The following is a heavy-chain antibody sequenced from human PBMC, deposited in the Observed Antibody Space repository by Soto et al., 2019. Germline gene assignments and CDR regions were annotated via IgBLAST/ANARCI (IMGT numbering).Heavy chain of an antibody. D-gene: IGHD3-22*01. CDR2: ISAYNGNT. J-gene: IGHJ5*02. V-gene: IGHV1-18*01. CDR1: GYTFTSYG. CDR3: AREVENYYDSSGYYEFDP. Sequence: ASVKVSCKASGYTFTSYGISWVRQAPGQGLEWMGWISAYNGNTNYAQKLQGRVTMTTDTSTSTAYMELRSLRSDDTAVYYCAREVENYYDSSGYYEFDPWGQGTLVTSPQ.